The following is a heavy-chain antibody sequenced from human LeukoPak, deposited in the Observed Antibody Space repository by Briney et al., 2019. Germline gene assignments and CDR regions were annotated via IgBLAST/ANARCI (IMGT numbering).Heavy chain of an antibody. D-gene: IGHD2-15*01. CDR1: GYTFTGYY. V-gene: IGHV1-2*02. CDR2: INSNSGAT. CDR3: ARGPGHTVVVVAAKTVGYMDV. Sequence: ASEKVSCKASGYTFTGYYMHWVRQAPGQGLEWMGWINSNSGATNYAPKFQGRVTMTRDTSISTTYMELTRLTSDDAAVYYCARGPGHTVVVVAAKTVGYMDVWGKGTTVTVSS. J-gene: IGHJ6*03.